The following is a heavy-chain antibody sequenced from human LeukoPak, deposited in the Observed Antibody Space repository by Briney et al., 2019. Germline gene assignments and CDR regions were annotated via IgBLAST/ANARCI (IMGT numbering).Heavy chain of an antibody. Sequence: SETLSLTCTVSGGSISSYYWSWIRQPPGKGLEWIGYIYYSGSTNYNPSLKSRVTISVDTSKNQFSLKLSSVTAADTAVYYCASSVRSTSYVYWGQGTLVTASS. CDR1: GGSISSYY. CDR2: IYYSGST. D-gene: IGHD3-16*01. CDR3: ASSVRSTSYVY. V-gene: IGHV4-59*01. J-gene: IGHJ4*02.